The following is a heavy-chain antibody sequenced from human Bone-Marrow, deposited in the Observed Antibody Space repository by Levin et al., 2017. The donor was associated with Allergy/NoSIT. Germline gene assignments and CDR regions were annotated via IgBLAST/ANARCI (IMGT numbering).Heavy chain of an antibody. Sequence: PGGSLRLSCVASGFTISEHYIDWVRQAPGKGLEWIGRTRNNPSGYTTAHAASVKGRFIISRDDSEQSVYLHMNSLKIEDTAVYFCSTSTAGGTFDVWGRGTMVIVSS. CDR2: TRNNPSGYTT. D-gene: IGHD6-25*01. CDR3: STSTAGGTFDV. J-gene: IGHJ3*01. CDR1: GFTISEHY. V-gene: IGHV3-72*01.